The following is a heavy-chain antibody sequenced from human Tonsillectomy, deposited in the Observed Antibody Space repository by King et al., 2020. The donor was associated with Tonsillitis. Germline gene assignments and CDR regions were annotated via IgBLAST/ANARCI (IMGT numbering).Heavy chain of an antibody. J-gene: IGHJ3*02. V-gene: IGHV3-23*04. Sequence: VQLVESGGGLVQTGGSLRLSCAASGFTFSTYAMSWVRQAPGTGLEWVSTISASSGSTYYADSVKGRFTISRDISKNTLYLQMNSLRAEDTAVYYCAKFDAFDIWGQGTMVTVSS. CDR1: GFTFSTYA. CDR2: ISASSGST. CDR3: AKFDAFDI.